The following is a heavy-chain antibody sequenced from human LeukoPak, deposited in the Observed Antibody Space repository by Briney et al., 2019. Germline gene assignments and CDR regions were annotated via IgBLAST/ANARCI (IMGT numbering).Heavy chain of an antibody. CDR1: GGSISSSSYY. D-gene: IGHD7-27*01. Sequence: SGTLSLTCTVSGGSISSSSYYWGWIRQPPGKGLEWIGSIYYSGSTYYNPSLKSRVTISVDTSKNQFSLKLSSVTAADTAVYYCARDLRSTGAIDYWGQGTLVTVTS. CDR3: ARDLRSTGAIDY. V-gene: IGHV4-39*07. CDR2: IYYSGST. J-gene: IGHJ4*02.